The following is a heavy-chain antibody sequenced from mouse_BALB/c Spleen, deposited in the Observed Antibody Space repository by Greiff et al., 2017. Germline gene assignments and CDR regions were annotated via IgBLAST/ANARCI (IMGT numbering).Heavy chain of an antibody. CDR3: ARSPDASYAMDD. CDR1: GFSLSTSGMG. CDR2: IYWDDDK. J-gene: IGHJ4*01. Sequence: QVTLKVSGPGILQPSQTLSLTCSFSGFSLSTSGMGVSWIRQPSGKGLEWLAHIYWDDDKRYNPSLKSRLTISKDTSRNQVFLKITSVDTADTATYYCARSPDASYAMDDWGQGTSVTVSS. D-gene: IGHD6-1*01. V-gene: IGHV8-12*01.